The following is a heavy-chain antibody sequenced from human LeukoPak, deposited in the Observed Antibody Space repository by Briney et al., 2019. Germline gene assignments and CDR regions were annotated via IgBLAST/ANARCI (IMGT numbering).Heavy chain of an antibody. CDR2: IYYSGST. CDR1: GGSISSSSYG. D-gene: IGHD1-26*01. V-gene: IGHV4-39*07. J-gene: IGHJ4*02. CDR3: ARGREWELPLDY. Sequence: PSETLSLTCTVSGGSISSSSYGWGWIRQPPGKGLEWIGSIYYSGSTYYNPSLKSRVTISVDTSKNQFSLKLSSVTAADTAVYYCARGREWELPLDYWGQGTLVTVSS.